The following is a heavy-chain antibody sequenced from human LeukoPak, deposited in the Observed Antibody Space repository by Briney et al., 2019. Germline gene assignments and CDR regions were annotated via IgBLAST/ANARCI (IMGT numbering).Heavy chain of an antibody. Sequence: PGGSLRLSCAASGFTVSSNYMSSVRQAPGKGLEWVSVIYSGGSTYYADSVKGRFTISRDNSKNTLYLQMNSLRAEDTAVYYCARDPLAVAGTSYWGQGTLVTVSS. J-gene: IGHJ4*02. V-gene: IGHV3-53*01. CDR1: GFTVSSNY. D-gene: IGHD6-19*01. CDR3: ARDPLAVAGTSY. CDR2: IYSGGST.